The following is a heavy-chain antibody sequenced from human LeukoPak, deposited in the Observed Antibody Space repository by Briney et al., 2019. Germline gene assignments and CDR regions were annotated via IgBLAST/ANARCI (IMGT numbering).Heavy chain of an antibody. CDR2: IIPIFGTA. V-gene: IGHV1-69*06. Sequence: SVKLSCKASGYTFTGYYMHWVRQAPGQGLEWMGGIIPIFGTANYAQKFQGRVTITADISTSTAYMELSSLRSEDTAVYYCARQVGAGYYYYYYMDVWGKGTTVTVSS. CDR1: GYTFTGYY. J-gene: IGHJ6*03. CDR3: ARQVGAGYYYYYYMDV. D-gene: IGHD6-19*01.